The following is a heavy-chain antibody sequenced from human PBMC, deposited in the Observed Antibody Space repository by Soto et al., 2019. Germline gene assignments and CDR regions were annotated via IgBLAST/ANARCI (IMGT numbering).Heavy chain of an antibody. CDR3: ARDAVPRYYYDSGLN. CDR2: ISSSGSTI. Sequence: PGGSLRLSCAASGFTFSDYYMSWIRQAPGKGLEWVSYISSSGSTIYYADSVKGRFTISRDNAKNSLYLQMNSLRAEDTAVYYCARDAVPRYYYDSGLNWGQGTMVTVSS. D-gene: IGHD3-22*01. V-gene: IGHV3-11*01. CDR1: GFTFSDYY. J-gene: IGHJ3*01.